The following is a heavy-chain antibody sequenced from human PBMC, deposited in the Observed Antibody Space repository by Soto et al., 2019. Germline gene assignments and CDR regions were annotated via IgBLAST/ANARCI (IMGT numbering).Heavy chain of an antibody. CDR2: SRNKAKSYTT. J-gene: IGHJ4*02. Sequence: EVQLVESGGGLVQPGGSLRLSCAASGFTVSDHYMDWVRQAPGKGLEWVARSRNKAKSYTTEYAASVKGRFTISRDDSKNSLYLQMNSLTTEDTAVYYCVRATGDSSAYYYCDDWGQGTLVTVSS. CDR3: VRATGDSSAYYYCDD. CDR1: GFTVSDHY. V-gene: IGHV3-72*01. D-gene: IGHD6-19*01.